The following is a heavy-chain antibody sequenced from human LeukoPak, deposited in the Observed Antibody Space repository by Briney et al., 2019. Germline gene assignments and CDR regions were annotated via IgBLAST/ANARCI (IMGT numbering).Heavy chain of an antibody. CDR3: AKAHLAATIMIELDS. CDR2: IYYSGST. CDR1: GGSISSGDYY. J-gene: IGHJ4*02. D-gene: IGHD5-12*01. Sequence: SQTLSLTCTVSGGSISSGDYYWSWIRQPPGKGLEWIGYIYYSGSTYYNPSLKSRVTISVDTSKNQFSLKLSSVTAADTAVYYCAKAHLAATIMIELDSWGQGTLVTVSS. V-gene: IGHV4-30-4*01.